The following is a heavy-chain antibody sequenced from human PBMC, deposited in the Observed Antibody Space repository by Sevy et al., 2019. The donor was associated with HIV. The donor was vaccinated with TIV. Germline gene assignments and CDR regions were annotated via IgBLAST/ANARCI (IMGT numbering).Heavy chain of an antibody. CDR2: IKQDGSEK. J-gene: IGHJ3*02. V-gene: IGHV3-7*04. CDR1: GFTFSSYW. D-gene: IGHD4-17*01. Sequence: GGSLRLSCAASGFTFSSYWMSWVRQAPGKGLEWVANIKQDGSEKYYVDSVKGRFTISRDNAKNSLYLQMTSLRAEDTAVYYCARGYGDYVWDAFDIWGQGTMVTVSS. CDR3: ARGYGDYVWDAFDI.